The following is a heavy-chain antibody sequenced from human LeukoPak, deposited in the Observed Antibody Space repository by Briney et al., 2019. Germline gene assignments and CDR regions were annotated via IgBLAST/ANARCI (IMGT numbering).Heavy chain of an antibody. CDR1: GYTFTGYY. CDR3: ARARYYGSGRPTLFDP. V-gene: IGHV1-2*02. Sequence: ASVKVSCKASGYTFTGYYMHWVRQAPGQGLEWMGWINPNSGGTNYAQKFQGGVTMTRDTSISTAYMELSRLRSDDTAVYYCARARYYGSGRPTLFDPWGQGTLVTVSS. CDR2: INPNSGGT. D-gene: IGHD3-10*01. J-gene: IGHJ5*02.